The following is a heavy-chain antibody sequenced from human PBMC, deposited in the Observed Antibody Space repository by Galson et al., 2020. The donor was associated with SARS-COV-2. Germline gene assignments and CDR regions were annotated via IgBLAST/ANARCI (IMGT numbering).Heavy chain of an antibody. CDR1: GFTFTSSA. Sequence: SVKVSCKTSGFTFTSSAVQWVRQASGQRLEWIGWIVVGSGKTNYAQKFQERVTITRDMSTSTAYMELSSLRYEDTAVYYGAAFVARPVYWGQGTLVTVSS. V-gene: IGHV1-58*01. CDR2: IVVGSGKT. CDR3: AAFVARPVY. J-gene: IGHJ4*02. D-gene: IGHD6-6*01.